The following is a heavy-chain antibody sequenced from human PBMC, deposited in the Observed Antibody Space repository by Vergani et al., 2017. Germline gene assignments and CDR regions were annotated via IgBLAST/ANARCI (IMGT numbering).Heavy chain of an antibody. CDR3: ASRYYDFWSGPGHFDY. Sequence: EVQLVESGGGSVQPGGSLRLSCAASGFTVSSNYMSWVRQAPGKGLEWVSVIYSGGSTYYADSVKGRFTISRDNSKNTLYLQMNSLRAEDTAVYYCASRYYDFWSGPGHFDYWGQGTLVTVSS. CDR2: IYSGGST. V-gene: IGHV3-66*01. J-gene: IGHJ4*02. CDR1: GFTVSSNY. D-gene: IGHD3-3*01.